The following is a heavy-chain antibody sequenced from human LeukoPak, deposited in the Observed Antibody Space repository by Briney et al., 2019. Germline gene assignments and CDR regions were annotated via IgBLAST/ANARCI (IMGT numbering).Heavy chain of an antibody. J-gene: IGHJ4*02. CDR1: GYTLTELS. D-gene: IGHD2-21*02. CDR3: ATLSIMTSPFSFDY. V-gene: IGHV1-24*01. Sequence: ASMKVSCKVSGYTLTELSMHWVRQAPGKGLEWMGGFDPEDGETIYAQKFQGRVTMTEDTSTDTAYMELSSLRSEDTAVYYCATLSIMTSPFSFDYWGQGTLVTVSS. CDR2: FDPEDGET.